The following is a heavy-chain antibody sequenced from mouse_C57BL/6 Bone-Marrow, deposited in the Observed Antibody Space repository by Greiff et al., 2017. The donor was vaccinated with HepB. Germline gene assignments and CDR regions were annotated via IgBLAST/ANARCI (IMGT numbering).Heavy chain of an antibody. CDR3: ARRGGYYAMDY. J-gene: IGHJ4*01. V-gene: IGHV1-50*01. Sequence: VPLQQSGAELVKPGASVKLSCKASGSTFTSYWMQWVKQRPGQGLEWIGEIDPSDSYTNYNQKFQGNATLTVETSSSPAYMQLSRLTSEDSAVYYGARRGGYYAMDYWGQGTSVTVSS. CDR2: IDPSDSYT. CDR1: GSTFTSYW.